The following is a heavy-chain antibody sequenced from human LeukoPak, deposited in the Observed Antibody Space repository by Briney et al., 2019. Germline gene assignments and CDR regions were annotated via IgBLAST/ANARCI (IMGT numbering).Heavy chain of an antibody. CDR3: ASTRRMTTVTPLREY. V-gene: IGHV4-39*01. CDR2: IYYSGST. Sequence: SETLSLTCTVSGGSIISSSYYWGWIRQPPGKGLEWIGSIYYSGSTYYNPSLKSRVTISVDTSKNQFSLKLSSVTAADTAVYYCASTRRMTTVTPLREYWGQGTLVTVSS. J-gene: IGHJ4*02. CDR1: GGSIISSSYY. D-gene: IGHD4-17*01.